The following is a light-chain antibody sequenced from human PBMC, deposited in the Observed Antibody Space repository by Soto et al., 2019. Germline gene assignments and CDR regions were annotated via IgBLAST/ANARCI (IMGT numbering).Light chain of an antibody. J-gene: IGLJ2*01. CDR3: GSYSSGSNLVA. Sequence: QSALTQPASVSGSPGQSITISCTGTSRDVGGYNYVSWYQQHPGKAPKLMIYEVSNRPSGVSDRFSGSKSGNTASLTISGLQAEDEADYYFGSYSSGSNLVAFGGGTKLTVL. V-gene: IGLV2-14*01. CDR2: EVS. CDR1: SRDVGGYNY.